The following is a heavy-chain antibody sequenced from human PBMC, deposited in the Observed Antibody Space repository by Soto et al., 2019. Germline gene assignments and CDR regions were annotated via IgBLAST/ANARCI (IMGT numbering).Heavy chain of an antibody. D-gene: IGHD4-4*01. CDR2: INHSGST. V-gene: IGHV4-34*01. CDR3: ASRLRLQARGYYYYYYGMDV. CDR1: GGSFSGYY. J-gene: IGHJ6*02. Sequence: SSETLSLTCAVYGGSFSGYYWSWIRQPPGKGLEWIGEINHSGSTNYNPSLKSRVTISVDTSKNQFSLKLSSVTAADTAVYYCASRLRLQARGYYYYYYGMDVWGQGTTVT.